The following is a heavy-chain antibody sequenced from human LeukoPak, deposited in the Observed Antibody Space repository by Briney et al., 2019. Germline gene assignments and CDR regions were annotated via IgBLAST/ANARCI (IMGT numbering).Heavy chain of an antibody. D-gene: IGHD6-6*01. CDR2: INHSGST. CDR3: ARVFGIAARPSWFDP. CDR1: GGSFSGYY. J-gene: IGHJ5*02. Sequence: SETLSLTCAVYGGSFSGYYWSWIRQPPGKGLEWIGEINHSGSTNYNPSLKSRVTISVDTSKNQFSLKLSSVTAADTAVYYCARVFGIAARPSWFDPWGQEPWSPSPQ. V-gene: IGHV4-34*01.